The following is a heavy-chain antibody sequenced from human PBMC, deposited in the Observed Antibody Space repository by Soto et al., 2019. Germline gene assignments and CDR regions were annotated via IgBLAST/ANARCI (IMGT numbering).Heavy chain of an antibody. V-gene: IGHV3-23*01. CDR3: AKDAEHDYYGSGDAFEI. CDR1: GFTFSNYA. D-gene: IGHD3-10*01. CDR2: IRSSGTAT. Sequence: GGSLRLSCAASGFTFSNYAMNWVRQAPGKGLEWVSGIRSSGTATYYADSVKGRFTISRDNSKNILYLQMNSLRVEDMAVYFCAKDAEHDYYGSGDAFEIWGHATMVT. J-gene: IGHJ3*02.